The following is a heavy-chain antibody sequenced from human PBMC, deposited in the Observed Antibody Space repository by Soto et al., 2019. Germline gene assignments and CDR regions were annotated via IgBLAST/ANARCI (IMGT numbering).Heavy chain of an antibody. CDR3: ARGRQPVGYFLHYMDV. D-gene: IGHD6-6*01. CDR2: ISAYNGDT. CDR1: GYTFTNYG. Sequence: QVQLLQSGAEVKKPGASVKVSCKASGYTFTNYGITWVRQAPGQGLEWMGWISAYNGDTHYTQRLQGRVTMTTDTATSTADMELRGLRSDDTAVYYWARGRQPVGYFLHYMDVRGKGATVTVSS. V-gene: IGHV1-18*01. J-gene: IGHJ6*03.